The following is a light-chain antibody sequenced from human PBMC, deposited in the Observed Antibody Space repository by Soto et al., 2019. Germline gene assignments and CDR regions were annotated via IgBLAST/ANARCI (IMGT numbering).Light chain of an antibody. CDR3: SSYTSSSTYV. J-gene: IGLJ1*01. CDR1: SSDVGGYNY. CDR2: DVS. V-gene: IGLV2-14*03. Sequence: QSVLTQPTSVSGSPRQSITISCTGTSSDVGGYNYVSWYQQHPDKAPKLMIYDVSNRPSGVSNRFSGSKSGNTASLTISGLQAEDEADYHCSSYTSSSTYVFGTGTKVTVL.